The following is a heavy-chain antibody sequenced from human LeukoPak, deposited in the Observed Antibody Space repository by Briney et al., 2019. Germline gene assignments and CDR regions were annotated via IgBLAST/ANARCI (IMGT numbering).Heavy chain of an antibody. CDR2: IYTSGST. D-gene: IGHD2-2*01. Sequence: SETLSLTCTVSGGSISSGSYYWSWIRQPAGKGLEWIGRIYTSGSTNYNPSLKSRVTISVDTSKNQFSLKLSSATAADTAVYYCASHCSSTSCYAHYYYYMDVWGKGTTVTVSS. CDR3: ASHCSSTSCYAHYYYYMDV. J-gene: IGHJ6*03. V-gene: IGHV4-61*02. CDR1: GGSISSGSYY.